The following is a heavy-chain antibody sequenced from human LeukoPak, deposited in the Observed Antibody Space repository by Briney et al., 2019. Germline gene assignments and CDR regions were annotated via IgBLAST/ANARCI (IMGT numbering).Heavy chain of an antibody. CDR3: ARVRGYSNSPFNWLDS. V-gene: IGHV1-2*02. Sequence: ASVKVSCKASGYTFTDNYIHWVRQAPGQGLEWMGWINPNSGGATDYAQKFQGRVTMTSDTSTRTLYMELSRLRYDDTAVYYCARVRGYSNSPFNWLDSWGQGTLVTVSS. CDR2: INPNSGGAT. CDR1: GYTFTDNY. J-gene: IGHJ5*01. D-gene: IGHD4-11*01.